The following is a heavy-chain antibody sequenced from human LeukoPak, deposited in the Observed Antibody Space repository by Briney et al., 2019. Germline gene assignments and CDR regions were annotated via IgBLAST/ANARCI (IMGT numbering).Heavy chain of an antibody. J-gene: IGHJ4*02. V-gene: IGHV3-21*01. Sequence: GGSLRLSCAASGFTFSSCTMNWVRQAPGKGLEWVSSISSSSSYIYYADSVKGRFTIPRDNAKNSLYLQMNSLRAEDTAVYYCAKKKTNYSYPSSFDYWGQGTLVTVSS. CDR2: ISSSSSYI. D-gene: IGHD4-11*01. CDR3: AKKKTNYSYPSSFDY. CDR1: GFTFSSCT.